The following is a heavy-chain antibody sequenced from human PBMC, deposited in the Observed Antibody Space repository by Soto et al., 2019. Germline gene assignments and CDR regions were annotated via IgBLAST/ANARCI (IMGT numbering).Heavy chain of an antibody. D-gene: IGHD3-10*01. V-gene: IGHV4-59*08. J-gene: IGHJ4*02. CDR1: GGSISSYY. Sequence: QVQLQESGPGLVKPSETLSLTCTVSGGSISSYYWSWIRQPPGKGLEWIGYIYYSGSTNYNPSLTTRVTISVDTSKNQFSLKLSSVTAADTAVYYCARLWGGFGDYWGQGTLVTVSS. CDR2: IYYSGST. CDR3: ARLWGGFGDY.